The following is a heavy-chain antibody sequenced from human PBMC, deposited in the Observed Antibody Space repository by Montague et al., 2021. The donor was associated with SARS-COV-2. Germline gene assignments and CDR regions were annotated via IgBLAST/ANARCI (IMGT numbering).Heavy chain of an antibody. V-gene: IGHV3-53*04. CDR2: IYSGGST. J-gene: IGHJ4*02. Sequence: SLRLSCAASGFTVSSNSMSWVRQAPGKGLEWVSVIYSGGSTYYADSVKGRFTISRHNSKNTLYLQMNSLRAEDTAVYYCARDHGSGWFTFDYWGQGTLVTVSS. CDR1: GFTVSSNS. D-gene: IGHD6-19*01. CDR3: ARDHGSGWFTFDY.